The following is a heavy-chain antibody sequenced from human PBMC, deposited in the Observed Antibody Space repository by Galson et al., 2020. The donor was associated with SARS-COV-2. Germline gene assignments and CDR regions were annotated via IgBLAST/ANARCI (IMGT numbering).Heavy chain of an antibody. CDR1: GYSFTSYW. Sequence: GESLKISCKGSGYSFTSYWIGWVRQMPGKGLECMGIIYPGDSDTRYSPSFQGQVTISADKSISTAYLQWSSLKASDTAMYYCARFMVRGVINPPYYFDYWGQGTLVTVSS. J-gene: IGHJ4*02. CDR3: ARFMVRGVINPPYYFDY. CDR2: IYPGDSDT. D-gene: IGHD3-10*01. V-gene: IGHV5-51*01.